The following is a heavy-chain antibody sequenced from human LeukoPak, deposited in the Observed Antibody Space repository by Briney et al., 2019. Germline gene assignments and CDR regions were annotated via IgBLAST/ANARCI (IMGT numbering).Heavy chain of an antibody. CDR2: ISGSDGST. CDR3: AKSRAQYSSSWYDAFGI. D-gene: IGHD6-13*01. CDR1: GFTFSSYA. Sequence: GGSLRLSCAASGFTFSSYAMSWVRQAPGKGLEWVSAISGSDGSTYYADSVKGRFTISRDNSKNTLYLQMNSLRAEDTAVYYCAKSRAQYSSSWYDAFGIWGQGTMVTVSS. J-gene: IGHJ3*02. V-gene: IGHV3-23*01.